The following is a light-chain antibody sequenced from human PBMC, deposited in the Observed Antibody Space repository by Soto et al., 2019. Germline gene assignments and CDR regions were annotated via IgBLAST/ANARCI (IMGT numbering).Light chain of an antibody. CDR1: QTISSW. Sequence: DIQMTQSTSTLSASVGDRVTITWRASQTISSWLAWYQQKPGKAPKLLIYKTSSLDSGVPSRFSGSGSGTEFTLTISGLHADDFATYYCQQYNSYWLTFGGGTKVDIK. CDR2: KTS. CDR3: QQYNSYWLT. V-gene: IGKV1-5*03. J-gene: IGKJ4*01.